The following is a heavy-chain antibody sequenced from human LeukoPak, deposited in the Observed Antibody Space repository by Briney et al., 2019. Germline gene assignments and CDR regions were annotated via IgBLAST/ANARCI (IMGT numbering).Heavy chain of an antibody. CDR2: FDPEDGET. CDR1: GYTLTELS. D-gene: IGHD4-17*01. J-gene: IGHJ4*02. V-gene: IGHV1-24*01. CDR3: ATYRGDYVDNYFDY. Sequence: ASVKVSCKVSGYTLTELSMHWVRQAPGKGLEWMGGFDPEDGETIYAQKFRGRVTMTEDTSTDPAYMELSSLRSEDTAVYYCATYRGDYVDNYFDYWGQGTLVTVSS.